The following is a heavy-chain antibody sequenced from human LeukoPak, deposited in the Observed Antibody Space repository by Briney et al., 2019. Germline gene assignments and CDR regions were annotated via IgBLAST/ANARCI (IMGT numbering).Heavy chain of an antibody. D-gene: IGHD4-23*01. CDR3: AITVVANAFDN. CDR1: GYTFTYYY. J-gene: IGHJ3*02. Sequence: ASVKVSCKASGYTFTYYYIHWLRQAPGQGLKWMGRINPNTGDTNYAQKFQGRVTMTRDTFITTAYMDLSGLTSDDTALYYCAITVVANAFDNWGQGTMITVSS. CDR2: INPNTGDT. V-gene: IGHV1-2*06.